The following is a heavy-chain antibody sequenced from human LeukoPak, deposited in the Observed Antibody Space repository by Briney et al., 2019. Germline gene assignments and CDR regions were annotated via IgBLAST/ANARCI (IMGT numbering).Heavy chain of an antibody. D-gene: IGHD1-26*01. CDR3: ARQGSGSSYYYYTFPY. CDR2: IYYSGST. J-gene: IGHJ4*02. V-gene: IGHV4-31*03. CDR1: GGSISSGGYY. Sequence: SGTLSLTCTVSGGSISSGGYYWSWIRQHPGKGLEWIGYIYYSGSTYYNPSLKSRVTISVDTSKNQFSLKLSSVTAADTAVYYCARQGSGSSYYYYTFPYWGQGTLVTVSS.